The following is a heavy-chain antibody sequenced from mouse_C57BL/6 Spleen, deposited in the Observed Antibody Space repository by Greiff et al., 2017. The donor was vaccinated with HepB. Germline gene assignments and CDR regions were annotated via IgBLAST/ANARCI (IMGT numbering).Heavy chain of an antibody. Sequence: EVQLQQSGPELVKPGASVKISCKASGYTFTDYYMNWVKQSHGKSLEWIGDINPNNGGTNYNQKFKGKATLTVDKSSSTAYMELRSLTSEDSAVYYCARRIANWAYYFDYWGQGTTLTVSS. CDR3: ARRIANWAYYFDY. D-gene: IGHD4-1*01. V-gene: IGHV1-26*01. CDR2: INPNNGGT. CDR1: GYTFTDYY. J-gene: IGHJ2*01.